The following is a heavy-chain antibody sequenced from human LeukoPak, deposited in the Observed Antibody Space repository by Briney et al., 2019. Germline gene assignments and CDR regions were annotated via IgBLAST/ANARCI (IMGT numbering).Heavy chain of an antibody. CDR3: AKDHDYGDYVPYYGMDV. CDR1: GFTFSSYA. V-gene: IGHV3-23*01. Sequence: GGSLRLSCAASGFTFSSYAMSCVRQAPGKGLEWVSAISGSGGSTYYADSVKGRFTISRDNSKNTLYLQMNSLRAEDTAVYYCAKDHDYGDYVPYYGMDVWGQGTTVTVSS. D-gene: IGHD4-17*01. CDR2: ISGSGGST. J-gene: IGHJ6*02.